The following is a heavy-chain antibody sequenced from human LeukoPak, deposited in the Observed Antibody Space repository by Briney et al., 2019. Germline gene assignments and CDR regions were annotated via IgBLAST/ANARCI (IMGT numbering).Heavy chain of an antibody. CDR3: ARANLGRPVGHCSGGSCYSDSSWFDP. J-gene: IGHJ5*02. CDR1: GGTFSSYA. D-gene: IGHD2-15*01. CDR2: IIPIFGIA. V-gene: IGHV1-69*04. Sequence: ASVKVSCKAPGGTFSSYAISWVRQAPGQGLEWMGRIIPIFGIANYAQKFQGRVTITADKSTSTAYMELSSLRSEDTAVYYCARANLGRPVGHCSGGSCYSDSSWFDPWGQGTLVTVSS.